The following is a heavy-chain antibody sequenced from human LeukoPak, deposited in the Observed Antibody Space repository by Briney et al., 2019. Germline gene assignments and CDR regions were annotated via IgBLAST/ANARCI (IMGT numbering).Heavy chain of an antibody. Sequence: SETLSLTCTVSGGAIRSHYWNWIRQPAGKGLEWIGRIYSSGYTNDNPFLKSRIIMSVDMSKNQFSLRLNSVTAADTAVYYCARGEHSVDSWGQGMPVTVSS. CDR3: ARGEHSVDS. CDR1: GGAIRSHY. J-gene: IGHJ4*02. V-gene: IGHV4-4*07. D-gene: IGHD1/OR15-1a*01. CDR2: IYSSGYT.